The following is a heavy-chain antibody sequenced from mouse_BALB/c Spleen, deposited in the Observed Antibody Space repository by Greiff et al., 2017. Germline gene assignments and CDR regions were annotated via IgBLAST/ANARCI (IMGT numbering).Heavy chain of an antibody. V-gene: IGHV3-6*02. J-gene: IGHJ3*01. CDR1: GYSITSGYY. CDR2: ISYDGSN. Sequence: EVQLQESGPGLVKPSQSLSLTCSVTGYSITSGYYWNWLRQFPGNKLEWMGYISYDGSNNYNPSLKNRISITRDTSKNQFFLKLNSVTTEDTATYYCARGFFAYWGQGTLVTVSA. CDR3: ARGFFAY.